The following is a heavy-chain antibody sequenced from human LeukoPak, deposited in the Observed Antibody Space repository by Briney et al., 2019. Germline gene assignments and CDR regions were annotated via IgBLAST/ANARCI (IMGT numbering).Heavy chain of an antibody. CDR1: GGSFSGYY. CDR2: INHSGST. D-gene: IGHD5-18*01. J-gene: IGHJ4*02. CDR3: AREDVDTAMTGARSRIDY. V-gene: IGHV4-34*01. Sequence: SETLSLTCAVYGGSFSGYYWSWIRQPPGKGLEWIGEINHSGSTNYNPSLKSRVTISVDTSKNQFSLKLSSVTAADTAVYYCAREDVDTAMTGARSRIDYWGQGTLVTVSS.